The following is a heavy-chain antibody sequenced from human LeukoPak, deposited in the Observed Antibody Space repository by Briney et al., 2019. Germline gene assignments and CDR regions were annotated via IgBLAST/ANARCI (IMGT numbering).Heavy chain of an antibody. CDR3: AREGLQYTLYYFDY. V-gene: IGHV4-39*07. J-gene: IGHJ4*02. CDR2: IYYSGST. Sequence: SETLSLTCTVSGGSISSSSYFWGWIRQPPGKGLEWIGSIYYSGSTYYNPSLKSRVTISVDTSKNQFSLKLSSVTAADTAVYYCAREGLQYTLYYFDYWGQGTLVTVSS. CDR1: GGSISSSSYF. D-gene: IGHD4-11*01.